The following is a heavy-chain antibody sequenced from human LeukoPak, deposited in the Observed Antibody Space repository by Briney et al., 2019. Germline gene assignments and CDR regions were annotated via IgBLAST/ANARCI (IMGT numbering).Heavy chain of an antibody. D-gene: IGHD1-14*01. CDR3: ARVSYTTGGHAFDT. Sequence: SQTLSLTCAVSGGSISSGSYYWSWIRQPAGKGLEWIGRIYTSGSTNYNPSLKSRVTMSLDTSKNQFSLKLNSVTAADTAVYYRARVSYTTGGHAFDTWGQGTVVTVSS. CDR1: GGSISSGSYY. V-gene: IGHV4-61*02. J-gene: IGHJ3*02. CDR2: IYTSGST.